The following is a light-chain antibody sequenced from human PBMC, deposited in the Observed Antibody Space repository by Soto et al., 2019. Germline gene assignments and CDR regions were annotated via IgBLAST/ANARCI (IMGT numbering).Light chain of an antibody. V-gene: IGKV3-20*01. Sequence: EIVLTQSPDTLSLSPGERATVSCRASQSIRSEHLAWYQQKPGQAPRLVIFETSNRASGTPERFTGSGSGTDFTLTISRLEPKDFAEYFCQQFQASPITFGLGTRLEIK. J-gene: IGKJ5*01. CDR1: QSIRSEH. CDR3: QQFQASPIT. CDR2: ETS.